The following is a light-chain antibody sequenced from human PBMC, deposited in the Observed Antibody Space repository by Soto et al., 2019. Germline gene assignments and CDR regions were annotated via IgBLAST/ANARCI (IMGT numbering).Light chain of an antibody. V-gene: IGKV1-33*01. Sequence: DSQMTQSPSSLSASVGDIVTISCQASQDIGNYLNWYQHKPGKAPKLLIYDASNLESGVPSRFSGSGSGTDFTFTISSLQPEDIATYYCQQYENLPITFGQGTRLEIK. J-gene: IGKJ5*01. CDR1: QDIGNY. CDR2: DAS. CDR3: QQYENLPIT.